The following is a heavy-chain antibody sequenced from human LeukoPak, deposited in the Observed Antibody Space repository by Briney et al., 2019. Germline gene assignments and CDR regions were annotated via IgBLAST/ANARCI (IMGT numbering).Heavy chain of an antibody. CDR2: IYSGVNT. CDR3: ARRAGECSHPYDY. D-gene: IGHD2-21*01. J-gene: IGHJ4*02. V-gene: IGHV3-53*01. CDR1: LFTVSSNS. Sequence: VGSLRLSRTDSLFTVSSNSMSWVRQAPGKGLEWVSFIYSGVNTHYSDSVKGRFTISRDNSKNTLYLQMNSLGADDTAVYYCARRAGECSHPYDYWGQGTLVTVSS.